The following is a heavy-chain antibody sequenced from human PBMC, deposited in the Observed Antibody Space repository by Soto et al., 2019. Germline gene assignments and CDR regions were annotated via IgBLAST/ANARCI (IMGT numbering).Heavy chain of an antibody. CDR1: GFSFSTYA. D-gene: IGHD5-12*01. J-gene: IGHJ4*02. Sequence: EVQVVESGGGLVKPGGSLRLSCAASGFSFSTYAMNWVRQAPGKGLEWVSSISGSTSYIYYADSVKGRFTISRDNAKASLYLQMNSLRVEDTAVYYCARDGSGYDYRDFFDYWGQGTLVTVSS. CDR2: ISGSTSYI. V-gene: IGHV3-21*01. CDR3: ARDGSGYDYRDFFDY.